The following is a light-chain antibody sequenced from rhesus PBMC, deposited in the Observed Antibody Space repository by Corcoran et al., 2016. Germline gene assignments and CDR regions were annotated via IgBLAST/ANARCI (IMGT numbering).Light chain of an antibody. CDR2: YAS. CDR1: QGINNY. V-gene: IGKV1-66*01. CDR3: HQYNNSPFT. J-gene: IGKJ3*01. Sequence: DIQMTQSPSSLSASVGDTVTITCRASQGINNYLSWYPQKPGKAPTPLIYYASSLETGVPSRFSGSGSGTDYTRTISSLQPEDIATYYCHQYNNSPFTFGPGTKLDIK.